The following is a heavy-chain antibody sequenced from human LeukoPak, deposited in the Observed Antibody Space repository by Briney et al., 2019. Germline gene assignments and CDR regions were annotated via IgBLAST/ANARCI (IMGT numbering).Heavy chain of an antibody. CDR3: ARVSFGSGYYNYMDV. CDR1: GGSISSYY. Sequence: SETLSLTCTVSGGSISSYYWSWIRQPAGKGLEWSGRIDTSGSTNYNPSLKSRVTISVDTSKNQFSLKLSSVTAADTAVYYCARVSFGSGYYNYMDVWGKGTTVTVSS. D-gene: IGHD3-10*01. J-gene: IGHJ6*03. V-gene: IGHV4-4*07. CDR2: IDTSGST.